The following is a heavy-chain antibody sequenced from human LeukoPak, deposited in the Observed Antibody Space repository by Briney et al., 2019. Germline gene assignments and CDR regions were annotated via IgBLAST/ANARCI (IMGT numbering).Heavy chain of an antibody. D-gene: IGHD2-21*02. CDR1: GSTFTIYS. V-gene: IGHV1-18*01. CDR3: ARSDRVRVLYCGGDCYAPFDY. Sequence: ASVTLSCTSSGSTFTIYSISWVRQAPGQGLEWMGWISAYYGNTNYAKKLQGRVTMTTDTSTSTAYMELRSLRSDDTAVYYCARSDRVRVLYCGGDCYAPFDYWGQGTLVTVSS. CDR2: ISAYYGNT. J-gene: IGHJ4*02.